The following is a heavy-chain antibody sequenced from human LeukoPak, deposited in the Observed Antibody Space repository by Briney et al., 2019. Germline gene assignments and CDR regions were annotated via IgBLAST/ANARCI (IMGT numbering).Heavy chain of an antibody. J-gene: IGHJ6*03. V-gene: IGHV1-69*01. CDR1: GGTFSSYA. CDR2: TIAVFGTA. CDR3: ARGPQYYYYYMDV. Sequence: GSSVKVSCKASGGTFSSYAISWVRQAPGQGLEWMGGTIAVFGTANYAQKFQGRVTITADESTSTAYMELSSLRSEDTAVDYCARGPQYYYYYMDVWGKGTTVTVSS.